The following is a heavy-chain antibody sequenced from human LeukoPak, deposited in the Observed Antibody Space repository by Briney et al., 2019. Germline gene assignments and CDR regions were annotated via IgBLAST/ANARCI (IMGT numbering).Heavy chain of an antibody. V-gene: IGHV3-15*01. D-gene: IGHD5-18*01. CDR1: GLTLSNAW. Sequence: GGSLRLSCAASGLTLSNAWMSWVRQAPGKGVEWVGRIRSKTDGGTADYAAPVKGRFTISRDDSKNTLYLQMNSLKTEDTAVYYCTTAPAMSNDWGQGTLVTVSS. CDR2: IRSKTDGGTA. J-gene: IGHJ1*01. CDR3: TTAPAMSND.